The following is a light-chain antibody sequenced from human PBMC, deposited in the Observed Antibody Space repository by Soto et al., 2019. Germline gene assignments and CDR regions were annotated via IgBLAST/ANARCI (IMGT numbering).Light chain of an antibody. J-gene: IGLJ1*01. V-gene: IGLV2-14*03. CDR1: SIDVGAYNA. CDR2: DVS. Sequence: LTQPASVSGSPGQSIAISCTGTSIDVGAYNAVSWYQHHPGKAPKLMIYDVSNRPSGVSDRFSGCKSGNTASLTISGFRPEDEADYYCSSYTPSGTYVFGTGTKVTVL. CDR3: SSYTPSGTYV.